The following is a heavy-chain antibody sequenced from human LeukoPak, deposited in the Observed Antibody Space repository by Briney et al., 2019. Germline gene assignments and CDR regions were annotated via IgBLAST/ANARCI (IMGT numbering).Heavy chain of an antibody. CDR1: GFTYSSYA. J-gene: IGHJ4*02. V-gene: IGHV3-23*01. CDR3: AKESGPRGVQSAALY. Sequence: GGPLRLYCAAPGFTYSSYALSWVRQAPGRGMEWDSAVDGSGGYTYYVDSVKGRFTISRDNSKNTLYLQMNSLRAEDTAIYCCAKESGPRGVQSAALYWGQGTLVTVSS. CDR2: VDGSGGYT. D-gene: IGHD3-10*01.